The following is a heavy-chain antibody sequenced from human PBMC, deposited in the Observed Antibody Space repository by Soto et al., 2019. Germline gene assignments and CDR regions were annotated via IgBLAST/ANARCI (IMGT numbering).Heavy chain of an antibody. CDR3: AREPSSGPARYYFDY. J-gene: IGHJ4*02. D-gene: IGHD3-22*01. CDR1: GGSISSGDYY. CDR2: IYYSGST. V-gene: IGHV4-30-4*01. Sequence: PSETLSLTCAVSGGSISSGDYYWSWIRQPPGKGLEWIGYIYYSGSTYYNPSLKSRVTISVDTSKNQFSLKLSSVTAADTAVYYCAREPSSGPARYYFDYWGQGTLVTVSS.